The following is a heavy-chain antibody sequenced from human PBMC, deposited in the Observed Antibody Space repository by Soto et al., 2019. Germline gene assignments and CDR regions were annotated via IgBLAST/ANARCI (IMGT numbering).Heavy chain of an antibody. Sequence: GGSLRLSCAASGFTFSSYSMNWVRQAPGKGLEWVSSISSSSSYIYYADSVKGRFTISRDNAKNSLYLQMNSLRAEDTAVYYCAKSGSEAGFSDYWGQGTLVTVSS. J-gene: IGHJ4*02. V-gene: IGHV3-21*01. CDR2: ISSSSSYI. CDR3: AKSGSEAGFSDY. CDR1: GFTFSSYS. D-gene: IGHD2-15*01.